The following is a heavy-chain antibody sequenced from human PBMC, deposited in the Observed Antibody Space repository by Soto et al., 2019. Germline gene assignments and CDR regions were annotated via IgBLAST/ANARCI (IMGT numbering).Heavy chain of an antibody. D-gene: IGHD4-4*01. CDR2: ISYGGINN. CDR3: ARTTVMSGTPDFDY. J-gene: IGHJ4*02. Sequence: GGSLRLSCAASGFTFSNFPMHWVRQAPGKGLEWVAVISYGGINNYYADSVKGRFTISRDDSKNTVYLQMNGLRPEDTAVYFCARTTVMSGTPDFDYWGQGTLVTVS. CDR1: GFTFSNFP. V-gene: IGHV3-30-3*01.